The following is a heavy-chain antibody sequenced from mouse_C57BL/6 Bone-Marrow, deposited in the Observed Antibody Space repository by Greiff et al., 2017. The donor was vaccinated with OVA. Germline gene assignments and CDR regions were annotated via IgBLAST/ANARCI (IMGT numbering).Heavy chain of an antibody. CDR2: SRNKANDYTT. CDR3: ARDACYGSSSCWYFDV. Sequence: EVKLVESGGGLVQSGRSLRLSCATSGFTFSDFYMEWVRQAPGKGLEWIAASRNKANDYTTEYSASVKGRFIVSRDTSQSILSLQRNALRAEDTASYYCARDACYGSSSCWYFDVWGTGTAVTVAA. J-gene: IGHJ1*03. CDR1: GFTFSDFY. V-gene: IGHV7-1*01. D-gene: IGHD1-1*01.